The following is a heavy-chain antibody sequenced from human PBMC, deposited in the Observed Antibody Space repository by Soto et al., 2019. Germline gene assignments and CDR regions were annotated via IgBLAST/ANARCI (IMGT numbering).Heavy chain of an antibody. CDR3: AAGHSAYGSGLFDP. CDR1: EYSFTSYW. V-gene: IGHV5-10-1*01. Sequence: PGESLKISCKGSEYSFTSYWISWVRQMPGKGLEWLGKIDPSDSYTNYSPSFQGHVTISADKSISTAYLQWSSLKASDTAMYYCAAGHSAYGSGLFDPWGQGTLVTVSS. J-gene: IGHJ5*02. D-gene: IGHD3-10*01. CDR2: IDPSDSYT.